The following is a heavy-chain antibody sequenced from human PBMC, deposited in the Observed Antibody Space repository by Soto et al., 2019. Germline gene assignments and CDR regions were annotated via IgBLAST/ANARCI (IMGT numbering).Heavy chain of an antibody. J-gene: IGHJ6*02. CDR2: IWYDGSNK. Sequence: GGSLRLSCAASGFTFSSYGMHWVRQAPGKGLEWAAVIWYDGSNKYYADSVKGRFTISRDNSKNTLYLQMNSLRAEDTAVYYCARWGSTTVTTPAYYYGMDVWGQGTTVTVSS. CDR3: ARWGSTTVTTPAYYYGMDV. V-gene: IGHV3-33*01. CDR1: GFTFSSYG. D-gene: IGHD4-4*01.